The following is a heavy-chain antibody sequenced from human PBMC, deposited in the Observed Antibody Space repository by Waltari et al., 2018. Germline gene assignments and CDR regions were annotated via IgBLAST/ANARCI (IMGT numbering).Heavy chain of an antibody. J-gene: IGHJ4*02. Sequence: QVQLVQSGAEVKKPGSSVKVSCTASGGTFSSYAISWVRPAPGQGLEWMGGIIPIFGTANYAQKFQGRVTITADKSTSTAYMELSSLRSEDTAVYYCARGNIRLTFTYFDYWGQGTLVTVSS. CDR2: IIPIFGTA. D-gene: IGHD1-1*01. V-gene: IGHV1-69*14. CDR1: GGTFSSYA. CDR3: ARGNIRLTFTYFDY.